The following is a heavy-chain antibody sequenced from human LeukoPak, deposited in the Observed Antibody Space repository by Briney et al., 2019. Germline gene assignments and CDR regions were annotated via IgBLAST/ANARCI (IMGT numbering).Heavy chain of an antibody. Sequence: GGSLRLSCAASGFTFTNYAMYWVRQAPGKGLEWVAVISNDGTNKYYADSVKGRFTISRDNSKNTLYLQMNSLRVEDTAVYYCARGAPPDYWGQGTLVTVSS. CDR3: ARGAPPDY. CDR2: ISNDGTNK. V-gene: IGHV3-30-3*01. CDR1: GFTFTNYA. J-gene: IGHJ4*02.